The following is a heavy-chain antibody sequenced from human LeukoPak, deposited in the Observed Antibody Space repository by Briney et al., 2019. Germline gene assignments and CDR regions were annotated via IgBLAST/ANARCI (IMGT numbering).Heavy chain of an antibody. CDR2: IYHNGNT. CDR3: ASGGYSYGFDY. V-gene: IGHV4-30-2*01. CDR1: GGSISSGGYS. D-gene: IGHD5-18*01. Sequence: SQTLSLTCAVSGGSISSGGYSWSWIRQPPGKGLEWIGYIYHNGNTYYIPSLKSRVTISVDRSKNQLSLKLSSVTAADTAMYYCASGGYSYGFDYWGQGTLVTVSS. J-gene: IGHJ4*02.